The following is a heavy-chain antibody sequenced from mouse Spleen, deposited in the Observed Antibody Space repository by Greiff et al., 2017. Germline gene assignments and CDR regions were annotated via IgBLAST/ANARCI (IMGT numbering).Heavy chain of an antibody. J-gene: IGHJ4*01. CDR3: ARDYSMDY. CDR1: GFTFSSYA. Sequence: EVKLEESGGGLVKPGGSLKLSCAASGFTFSSYAMSWVRQTPEKRLEWVATISSGGSYTYYPDSVKGRFTISRDNAKNTLYLQMSSLRSEDTAMYYCARDYSMDYWGQGTSVTVSS. CDR2: ISSGGSYT. V-gene: IGHV5-9-1*01.